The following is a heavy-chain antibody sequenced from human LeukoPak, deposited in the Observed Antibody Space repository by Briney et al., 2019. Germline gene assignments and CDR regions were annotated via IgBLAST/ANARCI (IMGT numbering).Heavy chain of an antibody. V-gene: IGHV4-31*03. CDR1: GGSISSGGYY. Sequence: PSQTLSLTCTVPGGSISSGGYYWSWIRQHPGKGLEWIGYIYYSGSTYYNPSLKSRVTISVDTSKNQFSLKLSSVTAADTAVYYCARGHDYSNYPGYGMDVWGQGTTVTVSS. CDR3: ARGHDYSNYPGYGMDV. D-gene: IGHD4-11*01. CDR2: IYYSGST. J-gene: IGHJ6*02.